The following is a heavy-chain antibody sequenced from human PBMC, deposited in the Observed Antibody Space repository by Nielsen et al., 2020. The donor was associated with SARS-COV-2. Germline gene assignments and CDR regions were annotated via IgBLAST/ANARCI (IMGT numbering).Heavy chain of an antibody. CDR3: AREGSGVVPGPLGLGMWYLYYYMDV. D-gene: IGHD2-2*01. Sequence: ASVRVYCKASDNTFTTINLVRQAPGQGLEWMGRISGNNGNVKYAKKLHDRVTMTTDTSTSTVYMELKRLRSDDTAVYYCAREGSGVVPGPLGLGMWYLYYYMDVWGKGTTVTVSS. V-gene: IGHV1-18*01. J-gene: IGHJ6*03. CDR1: DNTFTT. CDR2: ISGNNGNV.